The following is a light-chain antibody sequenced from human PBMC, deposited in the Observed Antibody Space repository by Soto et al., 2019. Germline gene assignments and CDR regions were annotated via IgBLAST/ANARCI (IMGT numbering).Light chain of an antibody. J-gene: IGLJ1*01. V-gene: IGLV2-11*01. CDR1: SSDVGGYNY. CDR2: DVS. Sequence: QSVPTQPRSVSGSPGQSVTISCTGTSSDVGGYNYVSRYQQHPDKAPKLVIYDVSKRPSGVPDRFSGSKSGNTASLTISGLQAEDEADYYCCSYPGNYTPFVFGTGTKVTVL. CDR3: CSYPGNYTPFV.